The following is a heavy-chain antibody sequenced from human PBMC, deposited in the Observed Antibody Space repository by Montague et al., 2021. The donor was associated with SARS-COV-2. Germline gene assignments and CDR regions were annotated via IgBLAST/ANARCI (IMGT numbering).Heavy chain of an antibody. D-gene: IGHD5-24*01. Sequence: SLRLSCAASGFSFNAYAMRWVRQAPGKGLKWVAAITPGGDIPYYADSVRGRFTIFRDNARNTLYLQMDSLRGEDTAVYYCVKDPYGSFDPWGLGTLVTVSS. J-gene: IGHJ5*02. CDR2: ITPGGDIP. V-gene: IGHV3-23*01. CDR3: VKDPYGSFDP. CDR1: GFSFNAYA.